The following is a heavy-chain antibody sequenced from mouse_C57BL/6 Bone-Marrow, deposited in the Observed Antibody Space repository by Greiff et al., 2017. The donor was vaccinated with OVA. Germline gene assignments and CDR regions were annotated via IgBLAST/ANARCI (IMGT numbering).Heavy chain of an antibody. CDR3: ARGVYTTVVATPFAY. Sequence: EVQLQQSGPELVKPGDSVKISCKASGYSFTGYFMNWVMQSHGKSLEWIGRINPYNGDTFYNQKFKGKATLTVDKSSSTAHMELLSLTSEDSAVYYCARGVYTTVVATPFAYWGQGTLVTVSA. J-gene: IGHJ3*01. D-gene: IGHD1-1*01. V-gene: IGHV1-20*01. CDR1: GYSFTGYF. CDR2: INPYNGDT.